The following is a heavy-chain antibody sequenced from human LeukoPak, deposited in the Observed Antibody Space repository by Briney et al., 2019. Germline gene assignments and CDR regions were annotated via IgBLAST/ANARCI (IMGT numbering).Heavy chain of an antibody. D-gene: IGHD3-3*01. V-gene: IGHV4-34*01. CDR2: INPSGST. J-gene: IGHJ6*02. CDR3: ARVRHTYYDFWSGYVYGMDV. Sequence: SETLSLTCAVYGGSFSGYYWSWLRQPPGKGLEWIGEINPSGSTNYNPSLKSRVTISVDTSKNQFSLKLSSVTAADTAVYYCARVRHTYYDFWSGYVYGMDVWGQGTTVTVSS. CDR1: GGSFSGYY.